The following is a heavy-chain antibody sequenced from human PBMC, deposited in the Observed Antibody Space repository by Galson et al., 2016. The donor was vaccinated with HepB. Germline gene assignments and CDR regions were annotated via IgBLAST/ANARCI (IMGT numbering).Heavy chain of an antibody. D-gene: IGHD3-22*01. CDR3: ARVRAYYYDGFDF. CDR2: IIPMFGTA. CDR1: GDTVTSYA. J-gene: IGHJ4*02. V-gene: IGHV1-69*13. Sequence: QSGAEVKKPGASVKVSCKASGDTVTSYAISWVRQAPGQGLEWMGGIIPMFGTANYAQKFQGRVTITADESTSTAYMELSSLRSEDTAVYYCARVRAYYYDGFDFWGQGTLVTVSS.